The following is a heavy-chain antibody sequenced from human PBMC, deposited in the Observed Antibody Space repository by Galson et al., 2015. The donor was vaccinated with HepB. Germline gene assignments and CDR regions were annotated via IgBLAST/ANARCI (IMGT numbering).Heavy chain of an antibody. J-gene: IGHJ6*02. CDR1: GFTFSSYA. V-gene: IGHV3-23*01. Sequence: SLRLSCAASGFTFSSYAMSWVRQAPGKGLEWVSAISGSGGSTYYADSVKGRFTISRDNSKNTLYLQMNSLRAEDTAVYYCAKWTSGSYPRDYYYGMDVWGQGTTVTVSS. CDR3: AKWTSGSYPRDYYYGMDV. D-gene: IGHD1-26*01. CDR2: ISGSGGST.